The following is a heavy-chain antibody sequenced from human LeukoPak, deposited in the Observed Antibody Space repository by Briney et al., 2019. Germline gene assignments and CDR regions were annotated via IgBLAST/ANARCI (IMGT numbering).Heavy chain of an antibody. CDR1: GGSISSGDYY. CDR3: ARDRYGQRIFDY. D-gene: IGHD2-15*01. V-gene: IGHV4-30-4*01. J-gene: IGHJ4*02. Sequence: SQTQSLTCTVSGGSISSGDYYWSWMRQPPGKGLEWIGYIYYSGSTYYNSSLKSRVTISVDTSKNQFSLKLSSVTAADTAVYYCARDRYGQRIFDYWGQGTLVTVSS. CDR2: IYYSGST.